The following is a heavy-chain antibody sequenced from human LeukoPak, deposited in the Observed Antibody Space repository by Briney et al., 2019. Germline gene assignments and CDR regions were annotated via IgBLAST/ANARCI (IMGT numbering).Heavy chain of an antibody. Sequence: PSQTLSLTCTVSGGSISSGSFYWSWIRQPAGKGLEWIGRIYTSGSTNYNPSLKSRVTISVDTSKNQFSLKLSSVTAADTAVYYCARGRITIFGVAPEDAFDIWGQGTMVTVSS. CDR3: ARGRITIFGVAPEDAFDI. D-gene: IGHD3-3*01. CDR1: GGSISSGSFY. V-gene: IGHV4-61*02. J-gene: IGHJ3*02. CDR2: IYTSGST.